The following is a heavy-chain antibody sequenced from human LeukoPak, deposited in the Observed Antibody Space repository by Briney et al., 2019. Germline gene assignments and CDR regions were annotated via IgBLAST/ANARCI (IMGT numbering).Heavy chain of an antibody. D-gene: IGHD2-2*02. CDR3: ASQLYTADAFDI. V-gene: IGHV3-53*01. Sequence: GRSLRLSCAASGFTVSSNYMSWVRQAPGKGLEWVSVIYSGGSTYYADSVKGRFTISRDNSKNTLYLQMNSLRAENTAVYYCASQLYTADAFDIWGQGTMVTVSS. CDR2: IYSGGST. CDR1: GFTVSSNY. J-gene: IGHJ3*02.